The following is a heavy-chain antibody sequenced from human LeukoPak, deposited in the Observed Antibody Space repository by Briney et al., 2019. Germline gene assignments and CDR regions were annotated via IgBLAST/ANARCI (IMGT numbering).Heavy chain of an antibody. J-gene: IGHJ4*02. Sequence: PGGSLRLSCAASGFTFSSYGMHWVRQAPGKGLEWVAVIWYDGSNKYYADSVKGRFTISRDNSKNTLYLQMNSLRAEDTAVYYCAKDSGSQTFTYYDILTGYHPDYWGQGTLVTVSS. D-gene: IGHD3-9*01. CDR3: AKDSGSQTFTYYDILTGYHPDY. CDR2: IWYDGSNK. CDR1: GFTFSSYG. V-gene: IGHV3-33*06.